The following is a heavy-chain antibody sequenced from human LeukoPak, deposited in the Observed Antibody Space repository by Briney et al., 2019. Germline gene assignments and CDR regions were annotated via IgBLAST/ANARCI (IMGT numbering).Heavy chain of an antibody. Sequence: SETLSLTCTVSGGSISSGNYYWSWIRQHPGKGLEWIGYMYYRGSTYYNPSLKSRVTISVDTSKNQFSLKLSSVTAADTAVYYCARRYGYGTNFDYWGRGTLVTVSS. CDR1: GGSISSGNYY. V-gene: IGHV4-31*03. CDR3: ARRYGYGTNFDY. D-gene: IGHD5-18*01. CDR2: MYYRGST. J-gene: IGHJ4*02.